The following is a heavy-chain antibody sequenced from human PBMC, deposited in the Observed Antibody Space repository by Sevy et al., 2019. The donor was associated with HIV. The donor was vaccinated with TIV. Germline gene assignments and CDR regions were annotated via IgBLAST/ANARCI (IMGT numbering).Heavy chain of an antibody. Sequence: SETLSLTCTVYGGSFRGYYWNWIRQPPGKGLEWIGEIIDSGSTDYNPSLKSRVTISIDTSKNQFSLNLRSVTAADTAVYYCARDVNNWNRWRLFDYWGQGTPVTVSS. CDR1: GGSFRGYY. V-gene: IGHV4-34*12. D-gene: IGHD1-20*01. CDR3: ARDVNNWNRWRLFDY. J-gene: IGHJ4*02. CDR2: IIDSGST.